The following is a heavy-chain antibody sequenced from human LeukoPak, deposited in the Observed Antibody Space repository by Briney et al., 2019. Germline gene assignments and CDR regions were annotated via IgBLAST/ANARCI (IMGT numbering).Heavy chain of an antibody. CDR1: GFTFSHYW. CDR2: IKEDGSER. D-gene: IGHD6-19*01. Sequence: GGSLRLSCAASGFTFSHYWMTWVRQAPGKGLEWVANIKEDGSERYYVDSVKGRFTISRDNAKNSVYLQMASLRAEDTAVYYCARTSGGRLTVAVDSWGQGTLVTVSS. J-gene: IGHJ4*02. CDR3: ARTSGGRLTVAVDS. V-gene: IGHV3-7*05.